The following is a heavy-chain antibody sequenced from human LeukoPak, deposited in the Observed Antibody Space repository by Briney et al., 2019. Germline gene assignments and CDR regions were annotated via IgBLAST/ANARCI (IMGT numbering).Heavy chain of an antibody. CDR3: ARHGDDYGVDY. CDR1: GGSISSLY. J-gene: IGHJ4*02. CDR2: IYYTGST. V-gene: IGHV4-59*08. D-gene: IGHD4-17*01. Sequence: ASETLSLTCSVSGGSISSLYWSWIRQPPGKGLEWIGYIYYTGSTNYNPSLKSRVTISVDTSKNQFSLKLSSVTAADTAVYYCARHGDDYGVDYWGQGTLVTVSS.